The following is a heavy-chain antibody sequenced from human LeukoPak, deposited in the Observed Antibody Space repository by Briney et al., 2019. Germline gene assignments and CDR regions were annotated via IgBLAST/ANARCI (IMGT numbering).Heavy chain of an antibody. D-gene: IGHD3-3*01. Sequence: ASVNVSCNASGYTFTGYYMHWVRHRPGQGLEWVGWINPNSGGTNYAQKFQGRLTTTRDTSIRTAYMELSRLRSDDTAVYYCARDPIYDFWSGYYIAWFDPWGQGTLVTVSS. CDR1: GYTFTGYY. CDR2: INPNSGGT. V-gene: IGHV1-2*02. J-gene: IGHJ5*02. CDR3: ARDPIYDFWSGYYIAWFDP.